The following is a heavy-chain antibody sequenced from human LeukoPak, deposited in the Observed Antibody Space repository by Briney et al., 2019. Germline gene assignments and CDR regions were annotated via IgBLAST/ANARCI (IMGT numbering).Heavy chain of an antibody. Sequence: PGGSLRLSCAASGFTFSSYGMHWVRQAPGKGLEWVAVISYDGSNKYYADSVKGRFTISRDNSKNTLYLQMNSLRAEDTAVYYCASVGLMGDAFDIWGQGTMVTVSS. CDR1: GFTFSSYG. J-gene: IGHJ3*02. V-gene: IGHV3-30*03. CDR2: ISYDGSNK. D-gene: IGHD1-26*01. CDR3: ASVGLMGDAFDI.